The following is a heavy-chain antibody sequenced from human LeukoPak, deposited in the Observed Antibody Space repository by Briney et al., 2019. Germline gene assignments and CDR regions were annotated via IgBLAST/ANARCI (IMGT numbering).Heavy chain of an antibody. D-gene: IGHD3-9*01. Sequence: PSETLSLTCTVPGGPISSNTYYWGWIRQPPGKVLEWIGSIYYSGSTYYNSSLKSRVTISVDASKNQFSLKLSSVTAADTAVYYCARGFDWLEYYFDYWGQGTLVTVSS. J-gene: IGHJ4*02. V-gene: IGHV4-39*07. CDR1: GGPISSNTYY. CDR3: ARGFDWLEYYFDY. CDR2: IYYSGST.